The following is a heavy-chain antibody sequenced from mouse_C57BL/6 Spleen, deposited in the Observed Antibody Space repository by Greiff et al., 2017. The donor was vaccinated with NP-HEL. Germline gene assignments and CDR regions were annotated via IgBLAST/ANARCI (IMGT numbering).Heavy chain of an antibody. CDR3: TIYYGNYVGFAY. D-gene: IGHD2-1*01. V-gene: IGHV1-55*01. CDR2: IYPGSGST. CDR1: GYTFTSYW. Sequence: VQLQQPGAELVKPGASVKMSCKASGYTFTSYWITWVKQRPGQGLEWIGVIYPGSGSTNYNEKFKSKATLTVDTSSSTAYMQLSSLTSEDSAVYYCTIYYGNYVGFAYWGQGTLVTVSA. J-gene: IGHJ3*01.